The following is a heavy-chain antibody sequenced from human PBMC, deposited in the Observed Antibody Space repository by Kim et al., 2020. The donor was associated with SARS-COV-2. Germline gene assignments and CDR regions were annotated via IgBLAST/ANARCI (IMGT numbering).Heavy chain of an antibody. D-gene: IGHD6-19*01. Sequence: GGSLRLSCAASGFTFSSYEMNWVRQAPGKGLEWVSYISSSGSTIYYADSVKGRFTISRDNAKNSLYLQMNSLRAEDTAVYYCASLSSGWYQWDYWGQGTLVTVSS. CDR3: ASLSSGWYQWDY. J-gene: IGHJ4*02. CDR2: ISSSGSTI. V-gene: IGHV3-48*03. CDR1: GFTFSSYE.